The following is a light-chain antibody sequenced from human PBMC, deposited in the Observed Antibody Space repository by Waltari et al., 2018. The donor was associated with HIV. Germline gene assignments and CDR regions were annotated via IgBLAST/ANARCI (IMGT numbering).Light chain of an antibody. CDR2: GAS. Sequence: EIVLTQSPGILSLSPGERATLSCRASQSVSSSYLAWYQQKPGQTPKLLIYGASNRATGIPDRFSGSGSGTDFSLSISRLEPEDFAVYYCQQYGTSPRTFGGGTKVEMK. CDR1: QSVSSSY. V-gene: IGKV3-20*01. J-gene: IGKJ4*01. CDR3: QQYGTSPRT.